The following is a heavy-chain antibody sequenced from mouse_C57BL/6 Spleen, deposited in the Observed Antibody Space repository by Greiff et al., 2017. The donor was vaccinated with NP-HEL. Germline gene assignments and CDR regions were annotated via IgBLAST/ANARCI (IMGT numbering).Heavy chain of an antibody. D-gene: IGHD2-14*01. CDR3: TRDVGYSETMDY. Sequence: EVKLMESGEGLVKPGGSLKLSCAASGFTFSSYAMSWVRQTPEKRLEWVAYISSGGDYIYYADTVKGRFTISRDNARNTLYLQMSSLKSEDTAMYYCTRDVGYSETMDYWGQGTSVTVSS. J-gene: IGHJ4*01. CDR2: ISSGGDYI. V-gene: IGHV5-9-1*02. CDR1: GFTFSSYA.